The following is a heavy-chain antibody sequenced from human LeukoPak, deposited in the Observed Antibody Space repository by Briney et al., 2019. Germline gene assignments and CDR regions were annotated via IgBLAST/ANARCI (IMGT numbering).Heavy chain of an antibody. CDR1: GFIFSSYW. V-gene: IGHV3-7*03. J-gene: IGHJ6*04. Sequence: GGSLRLSCAASGFIFSSYWMSWVRQAPGKALEWVANIKEDGSEKYYVDSVEGRFTISRDNAKNSLYLQTNSLRAEDTAVYYCARRALRYCSSTSCPAQYYGVDVWGKGTTVTVSS. D-gene: IGHD2-2*01. CDR2: IKEDGSEK. CDR3: ARRALRYCSSTSCPAQYYGVDV.